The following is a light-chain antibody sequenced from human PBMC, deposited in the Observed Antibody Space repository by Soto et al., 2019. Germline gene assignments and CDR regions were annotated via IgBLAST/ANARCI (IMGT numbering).Light chain of an antibody. CDR1: QSVSSSY. J-gene: IGKJ5*01. V-gene: IGKV3-20*01. Sequence: EIVLTQSPGTLSLSRGERATLSCRASQSVSSSYLAWYQQKPGQAPRLLIYGASSRATGIPDRFSGSGSGTDFTLTISRLEPEDSAVYYCQQYGSSPPITFGQGTRLEI. CDR3: QQYGSSPPIT. CDR2: GAS.